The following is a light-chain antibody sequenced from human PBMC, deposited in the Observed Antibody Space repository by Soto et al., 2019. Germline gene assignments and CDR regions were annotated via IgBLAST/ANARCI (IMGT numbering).Light chain of an antibody. V-gene: IGLV1-40*01. CDR3: QSYDSSLSGHVV. Sequence: QSVLTQPRSVSGAPGQRVTISCTGSSSDIGGGYDVHWYQHLPGSVPKLLIYGDTNRPSGVPDRFSGSKSSTSASLAITGLQAEDEADYYCQSYDSSLSGHVVFGGGTKLTVL. CDR2: GDT. CDR1: SSDIGGGYD. J-gene: IGLJ2*01.